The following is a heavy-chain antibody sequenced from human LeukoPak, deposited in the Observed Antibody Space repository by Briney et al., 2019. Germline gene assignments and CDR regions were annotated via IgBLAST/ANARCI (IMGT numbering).Heavy chain of an antibody. CDR2: IKKDGSQK. CDR3: ARVGWELLNLHFDP. CDR1: GFTFSNKW. D-gene: IGHD1-26*01. V-gene: IGHV3-7*03. Sequence: GGSLRLSCVASGFTFSNKWMSWVRQAPGKGPEWVATIKKDGSQKYYVDSVKGRFTVSRDNAQNSLYLQMNSLRVEDTAIYSCARVGWELLNLHFDPWGQGTLVTVSS. J-gene: IGHJ5*02.